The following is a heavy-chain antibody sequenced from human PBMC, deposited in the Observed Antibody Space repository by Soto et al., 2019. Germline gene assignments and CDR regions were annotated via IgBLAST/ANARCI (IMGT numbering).Heavy chain of an antibody. J-gene: IGHJ5*02. CDR1: GFTFSSYA. CDR3: ARGPIYCSSTSCLPGWFDP. V-gene: IGHV3-23*01. D-gene: IGHD2-2*01. Sequence: GGSLRLSCAASGFTFSSYAMSWVRQAPGKGLEWVSAISSSGGSTYYADSVKGRFTISRDNSKNTLYLQMNSLRAEDTAVYYCARGPIYCSSTSCLPGWFDPWGQGTLVTVSS. CDR2: ISSSGGST.